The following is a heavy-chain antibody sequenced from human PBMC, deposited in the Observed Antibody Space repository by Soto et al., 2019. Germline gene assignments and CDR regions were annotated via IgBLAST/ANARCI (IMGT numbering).Heavy chain of an antibody. J-gene: IGHJ4*02. Sequence: QVQLVQSGAEVKKPGASVKVSCTTSGYTFTLFGITWVRQAPGQGLEWMGWISPYNGDTKYAEKLEGRVTLPTDTPTDTADMELTSLTSDDTAEYYCARGGKYRYFDYWGQGTLVTVSS. CDR3: ARGGKYRYFDY. D-gene: IGHD2-2*02. CDR2: ISPYNGDT. CDR1: GYTFTLFG. V-gene: IGHV1-18*01.